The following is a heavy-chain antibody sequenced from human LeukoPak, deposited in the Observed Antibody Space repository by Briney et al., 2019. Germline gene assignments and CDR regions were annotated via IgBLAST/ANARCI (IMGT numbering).Heavy chain of an antibody. D-gene: IGHD3-3*01. Sequence: SETLSLTCAVYGGSFSGYYWSWIRQPPGKGLEWIGEINHSGSTNYNPSLKSRVTISVDTSKNQFSLKLTSVTAADTAVYYCARHPGRFNWFDPWGPGTLVTVSS. V-gene: IGHV4-34*01. CDR3: ARHPGRFNWFDP. CDR2: INHSGST. J-gene: IGHJ5*02. CDR1: GGSFSGYY.